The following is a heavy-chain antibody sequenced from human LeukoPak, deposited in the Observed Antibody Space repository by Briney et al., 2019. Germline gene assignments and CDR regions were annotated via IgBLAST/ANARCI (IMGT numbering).Heavy chain of an antibody. CDR1: GFSFTSYW. Sequence: GDSLKISCKGSGFSFTSYWISWVRQMPGKGLEWMGRIDPSDSYTNYSPSFQGHGTISTDKTTNTAYLQWSSLKASDTAMYYCARPRYSSGWYFDFWGQGTLVTVSS. D-gene: IGHD6-19*01. CDR2: IDPSDSYT. CDR3: ARPRYSSGWYFDF. V-gene: IGHV5-10-1*01. J-gene: IGHJ4*02.